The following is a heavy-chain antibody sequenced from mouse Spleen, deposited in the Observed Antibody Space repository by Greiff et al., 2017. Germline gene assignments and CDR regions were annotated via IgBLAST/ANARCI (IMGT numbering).Heavy chain of an antibody. J-gene: IGHJ2*01. V-gene: IGHV1-15*01. D-gene: IGHD2-4*01. CDR1: GYTFTDYE. CDR3: TRMLYDYSYYFDY. Sequence: QVQLQQSGAELVRPGASVTLSCKASGYTFTDYEMHWVKQTPVHGLEWIGAIDPETGGTAYNQKFKGKAILTADKSSSTAYMELRSLTSEDSAVYYCTRMLYDYSYYFDYWGQGTTLTGSS. CDR2: IDPETGGT.